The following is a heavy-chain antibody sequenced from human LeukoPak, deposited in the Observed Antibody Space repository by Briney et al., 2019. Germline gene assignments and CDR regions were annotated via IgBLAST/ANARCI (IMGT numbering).Heavy chain of an antibody. V-gene: IGHV4-38-2*01. CDR1: GYSISSGYY. Sequence: SETLSLTCAVSGYSISSGYYWGWIRQPPGKGLEWIGSIYHSGSTYYNPSLKSRVTISVDTSKNQFSLKLSSVTAADTAVYYCARHIAYYYDSSGQEDAFDIWGQGTMVTVPS. D-gene: IGHD3-22*01. J-gene: IGHJ3*02. CDR3: ARHIAYYYDSSGQEDAFDI. CDR2: IYHSGST.